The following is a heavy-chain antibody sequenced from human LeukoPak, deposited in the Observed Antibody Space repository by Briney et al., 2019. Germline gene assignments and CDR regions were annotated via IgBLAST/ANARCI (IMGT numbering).Heavy chain of an antibody. Sequence: GGSLRLSCAASGFTFSSYAMSWVRQAPGKGLEWVSAIGGSGGSTYYADSVKGRFTISRDNSKNTLYLQMNSLRAEDTAVYYCATQNFDWLLDRFDYWGQGTLVTVSS. CDR2: IGGSGGST. CDR1: GFTFSSYA. V-gene: IGHV3-23*01. CDR3: ATQNFDWLLDRFDY. D-gene: IGHD3-9*01. J-gene: IGHJ4*02.